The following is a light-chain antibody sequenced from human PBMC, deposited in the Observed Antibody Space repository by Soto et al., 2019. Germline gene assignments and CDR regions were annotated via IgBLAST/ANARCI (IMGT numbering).Light chain of an antibody. J-gene: IGLJ2*01. Sequence: QSVLTQPPSVSGAPGQRVTLSCTGNSSNLGAGYDVHWYQQLPGAAPKLVIYSNNQRPSGVPDRFSGSKSGTSASLAISGLQSEDEADYYCAAWDDSLNGPVFGGGTKLTVL. CDR1: SSNLGAGYD. V-gene: IGLV1-44*01. CDR3: AAWDDSLNGPV. CDR2: SNN.